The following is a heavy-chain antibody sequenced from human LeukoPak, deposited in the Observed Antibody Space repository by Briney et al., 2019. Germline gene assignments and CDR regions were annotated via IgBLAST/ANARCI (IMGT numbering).Heavy chain of an antibody. CDR1: GFTFSSYA. Sequence: GGSLRLSCAASGFTFSSYAMSWVRQAPEKGLEWVSAISGSGGSTYYADSVKGRFTISRDNSKNTLYLQMNSLRAEDTAVYYCAKDPRYCSGGSCYPNNWFDPWGQGTLVTVSS. J-gene: IGHJ5*02. V-gene: IGHV3-23*01. D-gene: IGHD2-15*01. CDR2: ISGSGGST. CDR3: AKDPRYCSGGSCYPNNWFDP.